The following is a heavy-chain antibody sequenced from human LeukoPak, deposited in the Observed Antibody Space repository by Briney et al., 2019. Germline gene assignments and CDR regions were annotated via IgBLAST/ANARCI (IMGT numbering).Heavy chain of an antibody. V-gene: IGHV3-21*01. CDR3: ARGAVFQGNYDY. CDR1: GFTFSSSS. D-gene: IGHD3-10*01. Sequence: PGGSLRLSCAAAGFTFSSSSMNWVGQTPGKGLEWVSSISGESKYIYYADSVTGRFTISRDNAKNSLYLQMNSLRAEDTAVYYCARGAVFQGNYDYWGQGTQVTVSS. CDR2: ISGESKYI. J-gene: IGHJ4*02.